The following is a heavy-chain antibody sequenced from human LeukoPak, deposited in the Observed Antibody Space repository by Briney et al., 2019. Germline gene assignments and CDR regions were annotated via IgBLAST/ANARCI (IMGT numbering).Heavy chain of an antibody. CDR1: GYTFTSYG. J-gene: IGHJ4*02. CDR2: ISAYNGNT. V-gene: IGHV1-18*01. D-gene: IGHD3-16*02. CDR3: AREGYGDYVWGSYRYRGLFDY. Sequence: GASVKVSCKASGYTFTSYGISWVRQAPGQGLEWMGWISAYNGNTNYAQKLQGRVTMTTDTSTSTAYMELRSLRSDDTAVYYCAREGYGDYVWGSYRYRGLFDYWGQGTLVTVSS.